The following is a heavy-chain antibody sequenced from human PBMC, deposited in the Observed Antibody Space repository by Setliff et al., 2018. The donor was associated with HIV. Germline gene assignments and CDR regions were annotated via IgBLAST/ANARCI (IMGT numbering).Heavy chain of an antibody. D-gene: IGHD3-9*01. J-gene: IGHJ5*01. CDR2: IKEDGSAT. CDR1: GFSFSKYS. Sequence: GGSLRLSCAAFGFSFSKYSMSWVRQAPGKGLEWVANIKEDGSATYYVESVGGRFTISRDNPNNLLYLQMNSLRAEDTAIYYCARGHRHDILTDDSWGQGTLVTVSS. V-gene: IGHV3-7*01. CDR3: ARGHRHDILTDDS.